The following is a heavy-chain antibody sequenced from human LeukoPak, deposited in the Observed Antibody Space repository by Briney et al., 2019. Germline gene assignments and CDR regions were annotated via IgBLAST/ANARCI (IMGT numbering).Heavy chain of an antibody. V-gene: IGHV4-61*02. CDR3: AREQGGFSYYYDSSGYYL. D-gene: IGHD3-22*01. J-gene: IGHJ5*02. CDR1: RGSISSGSYY. Sequence: SQTLSLTCTVSRGSISSGSYYWSWIRQPAGKGLEWIGRIYTSGSTNYNPSLKSRVTISVDTSKNQFSLKLSSVTAADTAVYYCAREQGGFSYYYDSSGYYLWGQGTLVTVSS. CDR2: IYTSGST.